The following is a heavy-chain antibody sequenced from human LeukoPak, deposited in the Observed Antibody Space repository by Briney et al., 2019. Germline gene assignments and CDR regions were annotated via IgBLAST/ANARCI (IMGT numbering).Heavy chain of an antibody. CDR2: IYYSGST. CDR3: ARGSGSLDY. Sequence: SETLSLTCTVSGGSISSSSYYWGWIRQPPGKGLERIGSIYYSGSTYYNPSLKSRVTISVDTSKNQFSLKLSSVTAADTAVYYCARGSGSLDYWGQGTLVTVSS. J-gene: IGHJ4*02. CDR1: GGSISSSSYY. D-gene: IGHD1-26*01. V-gene: IGHV4-39*07.